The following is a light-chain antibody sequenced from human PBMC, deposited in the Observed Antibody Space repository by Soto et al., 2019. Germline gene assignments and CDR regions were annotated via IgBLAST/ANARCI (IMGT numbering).Light chain of an antibody. CDR2: DAS. V-gene: IGKV1-33*01. CDR1: QDISNC. CDR3: QQCDDLPLT. Sequence: DIQMTQSPSSLSSSVGDRVTITCQASQDISNCLNWYQQKPGKAPMLLISDASNWETGVPSRFSGSGSGIDFTFTISSLQPEDIATYFCQQCDDLPLTFGGGTKVEI. J-gene: IGKJ4*01.